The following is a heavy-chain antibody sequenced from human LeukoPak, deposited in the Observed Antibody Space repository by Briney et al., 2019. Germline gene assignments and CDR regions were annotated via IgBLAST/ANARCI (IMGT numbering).Heavy chain of an antibody. D-gene: IGHD3-10*01. CDR1: GGSFSGYY. V-gene: IGHV4-34*01. CDR3: ARPGRRYYYGSGPRYNWFDP. J-gene: IGHJ5*02. CDR2: INHSGST. Sequence: ASETLSLTCAVYGGSFSGYYWSWIRQPPGKGLEWIREINHSGSTNYNPSLKSRVTISVDTSKNQFSLKLSSVTAADTAVYYCARPGRRYYYGSGPRYNWFDPWGQGTLVTVSS.